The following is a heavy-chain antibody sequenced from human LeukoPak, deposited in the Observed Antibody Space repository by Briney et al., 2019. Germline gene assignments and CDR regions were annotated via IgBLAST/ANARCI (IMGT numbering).Heavy chain of an antibody. D-gene: IGHD3-22*01. CDR1: GSTFSSYA. CDR3: AREESMIAFDY. Sequence: GGSLRLSCAASGSTFSSYAMHWVRQAPGKGLEWVAVISYDGSNKYYADSVKGRFTISRDNSKNTLYLQMNSLRAEDTAVYYCAREESMIAFDYWGQGTLVTASS. CDR2: ISYDGSNK. J-gene: IGHJ4*02. V-gene: IGHV3-30-3*01.